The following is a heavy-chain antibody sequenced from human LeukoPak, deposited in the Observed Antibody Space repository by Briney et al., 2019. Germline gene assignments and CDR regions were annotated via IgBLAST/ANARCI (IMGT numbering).Heavy chain of an antibody. CDR1: GFTFSNYG. Sequence: QPGGSLRLSCATSGFTFSNYGMHWVRQAPGKGLEWVAFIRYDGSNKYYADSVKGRFTISRDNSKNTLYLQMNSLRAEDTAIYYCVKDWRCSSTSCIYYYYMDVWGKGTTATVSS. D-gene: IGHD2-2*01. V-gene: IGHV3-30*02. CDR3: VKDWRCSSTSCIYYYYMDV. J-gene: IGHJ6*03. CDR2: IRYDGSNK.